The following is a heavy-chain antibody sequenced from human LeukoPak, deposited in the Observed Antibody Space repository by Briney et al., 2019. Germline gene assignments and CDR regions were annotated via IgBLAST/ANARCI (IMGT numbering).Heavy chain of an antibody. CDR1: GYTFTSYD. CDR2: INPNSGGT. CDR3: ARNRVNAYYYGMDV. Sequence: ASVKVSCKASGYTFTSYDINWVRQAPGQGLEWMGWINPNSGGTNYAQKFQGRVTMTRDTSISTAYMELSRLRSDDTAVYYCARNRVNAYYYGMDVWGQGTTVTVSS. J-gene: IGHJ6*02. D-gene: IGHD1-14*01. V-gene: IGHV1-2*02.